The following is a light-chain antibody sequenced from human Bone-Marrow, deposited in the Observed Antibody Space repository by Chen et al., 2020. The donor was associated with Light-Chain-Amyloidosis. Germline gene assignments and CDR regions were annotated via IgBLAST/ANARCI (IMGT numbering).Light chain of an antibody. Sequence: QSALTQFASVSGSPGQSITISCTGTSSDIGNYNLVSWYQQHPGKVPKLIVFEGSQRPSGVSTRFSGSKSGNTASLTISGLQADDEADYYCCSYADGSTYVFGTGTKVTVL. V-gene: IGLV2-23*01. J-gene: IGLJ1*01. CDR3: CSYADGSTYV. CDR2: EGS. CDR1: SSDIGNYNL.